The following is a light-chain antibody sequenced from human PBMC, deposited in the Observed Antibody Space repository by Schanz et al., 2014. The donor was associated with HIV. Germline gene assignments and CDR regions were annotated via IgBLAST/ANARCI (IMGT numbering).Light chain of an antibody. CDR3: SSYTSSSTPLV. CDR1: SNDVGGYNF. V-gene: IGLV2-14*03. Sequence: QSVLTQPASVSGSPGQSITISCTGTSNDVGGYNFVSWYQQHPGKAPKLIIYDVSNRPSGVSNRFSGSKSGITASLTISGLQAEDEADYYCSSYTSSSTPLVFGGGTKLTVL. J-gene: IGLJ3*02. CDR2: DVS.